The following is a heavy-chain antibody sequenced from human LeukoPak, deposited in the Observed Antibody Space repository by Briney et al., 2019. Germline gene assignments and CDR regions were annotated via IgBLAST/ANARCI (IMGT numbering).Heavy chain of an antibody. D-gene: IGHD6-19*01. Sequence: GGSLRLSCAASGLTFSSYWMHWVRQAPGKGLEWVAVISYDGSNKYYADSVKGRFTISRDNSKNTLYLQMNSLRSEDTSVYYCARDSSGWYRPSYYFDYWGQGTLVTVSS. J-gene: IGHJ4*02. CDR2: ISYDGSNK. CDR1: GLTFSSYW. CDR3: ARDSSGWYRPSYYFDY. V-gene: IGHV3-30-3*01.